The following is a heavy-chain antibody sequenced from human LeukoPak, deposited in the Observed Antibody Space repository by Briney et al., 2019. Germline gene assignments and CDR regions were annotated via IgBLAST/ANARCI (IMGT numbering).Heavy chain of an antibody. Sequence: PGGSLRLSCAASGFTFSSYAMSWVRQAPGKGLEWVSGISGTGGSTYYADSVKGRFTISRDSAKNSLYLQMNSLRAEDTAVYYCASSSPNWFDPWGQGTLVTVSS. CDR2: ISGTGGST. V-gene: IGHV3-23*01. J-gene: IGHJ5*02. D-gene: IGHD2-2*01. CDR1: GFTFSSYA. CDR3: ASSSPNWFDP.